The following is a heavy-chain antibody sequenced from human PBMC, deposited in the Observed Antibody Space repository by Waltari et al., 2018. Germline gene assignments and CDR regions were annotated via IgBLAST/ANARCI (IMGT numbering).Heavy chain of an antibody. CDR1: GFTVSSYW. D-gene: IGHD6-13*01. V-gene: IGHV3-7*01. Sequence: EVQLVESGGGLVQPGGSLRLSCAASGFTVSSYWMSWVRQAPGKGLEWVANIKQDGSEKYYVDSVKGRFTISRDNAKNSLYLQMNSLRAEDTAVYYCARDRYPYSSSWYEGWFDPWGQGTLVTVSS. J-gene: IGHJ5*02. CDR2: IKQDGSEK. CDR3: ARDRYPYSSSWYEGWFDP.